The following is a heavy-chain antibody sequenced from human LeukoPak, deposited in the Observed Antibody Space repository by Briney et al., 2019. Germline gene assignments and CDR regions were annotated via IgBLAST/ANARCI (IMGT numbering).Heavy chain of an antibody. J-gene: IGHJ4*02. D-gene: IGHD5-18*01. CDR2: IYYSGIT. Sequence: SETLSLTCTVSGGSISRSSYYWGWIRQPPGKGLDGIGTIYYSGITYYSPSLKSRVMISVDTSKNQFSLKLSSVTAADTAVYYCARTATSYSYGYLGNWGQGTLVTVSS. V-gene: IGHV4-39*01. CDR1: GGSISRSSYY. CDR3: ARTATSYSYGYLGN.